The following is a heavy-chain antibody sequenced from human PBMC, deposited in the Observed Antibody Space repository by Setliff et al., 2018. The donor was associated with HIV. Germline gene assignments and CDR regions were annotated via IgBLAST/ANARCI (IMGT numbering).Heavy chain of an antibody. CDR1: GASIGRRSDC. D-gene: IGHD2-21*02. CDR2: IYYRGNT. CDR3: ARHYGAVKSVVTVVAKYFPH. Sequence: SETLSLTCTVSGASIGRRSDCWGWIRQPPGKGLEWIGSIYYRGNTYYNPSLKSRVTISVDTSKNQFSLKLTSVTAADTAVYYCARHYGAVKSVVTVVAKYFPHWGQGTLVTVSS. J-gene: IGHJ1*01. V-gene: IGHV4-39*01.